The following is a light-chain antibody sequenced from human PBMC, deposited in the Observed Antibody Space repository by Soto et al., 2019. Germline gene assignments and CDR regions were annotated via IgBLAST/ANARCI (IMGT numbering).Light chain of an antibody. CDR3: SSYTTSNTRQIV. V-gene: IGLV2-14*03. J-gene: IGLJ1*01. CDR1: SGDVGGYNY. Sequence: SVLTQPASVSGSPGQSITISCTGTSGDVGGYNYVSWYQHHPGKAPKLIIYDVTNRPSGVSNPFSGSKSGNTASLTISGLQPEDEADYYCSSYTTSNTRQIVFGTGTKVTVL. CDR2: DVT.